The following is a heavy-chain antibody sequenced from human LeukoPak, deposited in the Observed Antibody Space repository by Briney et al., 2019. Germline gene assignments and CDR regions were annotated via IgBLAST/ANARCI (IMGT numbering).Heavy chain of an antibody. CDR3: AKIRGVRDYFDY. CDR2: TSSSDAGT. V-gene: IGHV3-23*01. J-gene: IGHJ4*02. Sequence: GGSLRLSCAASGFTLSSYAMSWVRQAPGKGLEWVSATSSSDAGTYYAASVRGRFTVSRDSSKNTLYLQMNSLRAEDTAVYYCAKIRGVRDYFDYWGQGTLVTVSS. CDR1: GFTLSSYA. D-gene: IGHD3-10*01.